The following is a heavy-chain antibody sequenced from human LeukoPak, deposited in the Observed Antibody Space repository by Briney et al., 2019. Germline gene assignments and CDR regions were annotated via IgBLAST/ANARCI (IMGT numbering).Heavy chain of an antibody. D-gene: IGHD3-16*01. J-gene: IGHJ4*02. Sequence: PSETLSLTCTVSGGSVSSGSYYWSWIRQPPGKGLEWIGYIYYSGSTNYNPSLKSRVTISVDTSKNQFSLKLSSVTAADTAVYYCARVGGFRKYYFDYWGQGTLVTVSS. CDR1: GGSVSSGSYY. V-gene: IGHV4-61*01. CDR2: IYYSGST. CDR3: ARVGGFRKYYFDY.